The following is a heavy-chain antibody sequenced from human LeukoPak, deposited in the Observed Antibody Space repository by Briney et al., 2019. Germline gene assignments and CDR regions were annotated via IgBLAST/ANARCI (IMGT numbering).Heavy chain of an antibody. CDR2: ISYDGSNK. D-gene: IGHD3-10*01. CDR1: GFTFSSYG. V-gene: IGHV3-30*03. CDR3: TRDSGSGSYSGY. Sequence: GGSLRLSCAASGFTFSSYGMHWVRQAPGKGLEWVAVISYDGSNKYYEDSVKGRFTISRDNSKNTLYLQMNSLRAEDTAVYYCTRDSGSGSYSGYWGQGTLVTVSS. J-gene: IGHJ4*02.